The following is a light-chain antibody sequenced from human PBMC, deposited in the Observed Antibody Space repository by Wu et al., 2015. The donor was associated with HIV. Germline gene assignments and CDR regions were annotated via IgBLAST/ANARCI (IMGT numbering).Light chain of an antibody. CDR1: QSVGSN. V-gene: IGKV3-15*01. CDR3: QQYSKWPAT. Sequence: EIVMTQSPATLSVSPGERATLSCRASQSVGSNLAWYQQKRGQAPRLLIYGASTRATGNPVRFSGSGSGTEFTLTISSMQPEDIAVFYXQQYSKWPATFGQGTKVEIK. J-gene: IGKJ1*01. CDR2: GAS.